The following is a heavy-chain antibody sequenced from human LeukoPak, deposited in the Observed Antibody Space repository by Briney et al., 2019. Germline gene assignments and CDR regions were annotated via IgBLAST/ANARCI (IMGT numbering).Heavy chain of an antibody. CDR2: INPNSGGT. D-gene: IGHD6-13*01. J-gene: IGHJ4*02. V-gene: IGHV1-2*02. Sequence: GASVKVSCKASGYTFTSYDINWVRQATGQGLEWMGWINPNSGGTNYAQKFQGRVTMTRDTSISTAYMELSRLRSDDTAVYYCARDLKAAAGTGYWGQGTLVTVSS. CDR3: ARDLKAAAGTGY. CDR1: GYTFTSYD.